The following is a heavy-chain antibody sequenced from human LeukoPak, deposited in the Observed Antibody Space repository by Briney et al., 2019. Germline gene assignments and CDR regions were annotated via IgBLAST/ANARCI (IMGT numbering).Heavy chain of an antibody. V-gene: IGHV3-53*01. CDR3: ARDDRYCSSTSCTDAFDI. D-gene: IGHD2-2*01. J-gene: IGHJ3*02. CDR2: IYSGGST. Sequence: GGSLRLSCAASGFTVSSNYMSWVRQALGKGLEWVSVIYSGGSTYYADSVKGRFTISRDNSKNTLYLQMNSLRAEDTAVYYCARDDRYCSSTSCTDAFDIWGQGTMVTVSS. CDR1: GFTVSSNY.